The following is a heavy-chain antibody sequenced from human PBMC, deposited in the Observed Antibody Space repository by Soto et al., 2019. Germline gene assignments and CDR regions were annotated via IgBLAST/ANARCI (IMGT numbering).Heavy chain of an antibody. CDR3: AKDRQSYNSVWDPFDF. Sequence: EVQLVESGGGLIQPGGSLRLSCAVSGFTVSSSYMSWVRQAPGKGLEWVSTIYSGGSTSFADSVKGRFTISRDNSKNTVYLQMSSLSAEDTARYYCAKDRQSYNSVWDPFDFWGQGTVVTVTS. V-gene: IGHV3-53*01. J-gene: IGHJ3*01. CDR2: IYSGGST. D-gene: IGHD1-20*01. CDR1: GFTVSSSY.